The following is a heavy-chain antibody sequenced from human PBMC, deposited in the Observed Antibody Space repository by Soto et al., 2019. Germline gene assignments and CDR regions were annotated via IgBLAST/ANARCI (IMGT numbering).Heavy chain of an antibody. CDR2: ISGSGGST. Sequence: LRLSCAASGFTFSSYAMSWVRQAPGKGLEWVSAISGSGGSTYYADSVKGRFTISRDNSKNTLYLQMNSLRAEDTAVYYCAKYIGPQRGYFDYWGQGTLVTVSS. CDR3: AKYIGPQRGYFDY. D-gene: IGHD1-1*01. CDR1: GFTFSSYA. V-gene: IGHV3-23*01. J-gene: IGHJ4*02.